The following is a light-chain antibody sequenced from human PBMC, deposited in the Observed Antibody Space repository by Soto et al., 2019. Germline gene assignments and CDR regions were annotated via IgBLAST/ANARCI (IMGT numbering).Light chain of an antibody. V-gene: IGKV3-15*01. CDR1: QSVGRN. Sequence: EIVMTQSPVALSVSPGESAALSCRASQSVGRNFAWYQQRPGQAPRVLIYGTSTRATGVPARFSGSGSGTDFTLTISSPQSEDFAVYYCQQYNNWPYTFGQGTRLEIK. CDR3: QQYNNWPYT. CDR2: GTS. J-gene: IGKJ2*01.